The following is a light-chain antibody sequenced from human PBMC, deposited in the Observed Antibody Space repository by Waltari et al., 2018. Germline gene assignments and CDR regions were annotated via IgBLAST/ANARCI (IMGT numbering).Light chain of an antibody. Sequence: QSVLTQPPSVSGAPGQRVTLSCSGSTSNIGLYSVYWYQQFPGAAPKVLIYDNNVRPSGVSGRFPGSRSGSSASLTISALLPGDEADYYCGVWDGSLSAQVFGGGTRLTVL. CDR1: TSNIGLYS. V-gene: IGLV1-47*01. CDR3: GVWDGSLSAQV. CDR2: DNN. J-gene: IGLJ2*01.